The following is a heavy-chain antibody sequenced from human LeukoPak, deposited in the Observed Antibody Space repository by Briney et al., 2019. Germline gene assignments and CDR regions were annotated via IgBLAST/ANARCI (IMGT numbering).Heavy chain of an antibody. CDR3: AKVEDSSGYYTTAFFDC. CDR1: GFALEGYA. D-gene: IGHD3-22*01. CDR2: ISWNGGSR. V-gene: IGHV3-9*01. Sequence: GGSLRLSCAASGFALEGYAMHWVRQAPGKGLEWVSGISWNGGSRDYADSVKGRFTISRENAKNSLYLQMNSLTSDDTALYYCAKVEDSSGYYTTAFFDCWGQGTLVIVSS. J-gene: IGHJ4*02.